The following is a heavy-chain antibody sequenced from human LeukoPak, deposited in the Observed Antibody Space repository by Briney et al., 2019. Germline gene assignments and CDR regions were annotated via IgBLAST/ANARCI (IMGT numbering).Heavy chain of an antibody. CDR2: MSASGGST. Sequence: PGGSLRLSCAASGFTFSSYAMSWVRQAPWKGLEWVSAMSASGGSTHYADSVKGRFTISRDNSKNTLYLQMNSLRAEDTAVYYCAKEPVPRTYSGSYYFDYWGQGTLVTVSS. CDR1: GFTFSSYA. J-gene: IGHJ4*02. CDR3: AKEPVPRTYSGSYYFDY. V-gene: IGHV3-23*01. D-gene: IGHD1-26*01.